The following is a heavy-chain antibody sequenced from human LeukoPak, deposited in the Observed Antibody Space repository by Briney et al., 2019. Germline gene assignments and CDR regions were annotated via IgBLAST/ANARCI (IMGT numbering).Heavy chain of an antibody. J-gene: IGHJ3*02. CDR3: AKARNGANAFDI. V-gene: IGHV3-7*03. CDR2: IKQDGSEE. D-gene: IGHD3-10*01. Sequence: PGGSLRLSCVASGFTISSYWMHWVRQAPGKGLEWVANIKQDGSEEYYVDSVKGRFTISRDNAKNSQYLQMNSLRAEDTALYYCAKARNGANAFDIWGQGTMVTVSS. CDR1: GFTISSYW.